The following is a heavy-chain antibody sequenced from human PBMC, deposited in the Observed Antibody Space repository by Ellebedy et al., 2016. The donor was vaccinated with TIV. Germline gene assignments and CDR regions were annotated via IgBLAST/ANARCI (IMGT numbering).Heavy chain of an antibody. J-gene: IGHJ4*02. D-gene: IGHD2-2*01. V-gene: IGHV3-30*18. CDR1: GFMFSRFW. Sequence: PGGSLRLSCAASGFMFSRFWMNWVRQAPGKGLEWLALISNDANNKYYADSVKGRFTISRDNSKNTLYLQMSSLRPEDTAVYFCAKVPVGFCSTPNCFYFDYWGQGTLLTVSS. CDR3: AKVPVGFCSTPNCFYFDY. CDR2: ISNDANNK.